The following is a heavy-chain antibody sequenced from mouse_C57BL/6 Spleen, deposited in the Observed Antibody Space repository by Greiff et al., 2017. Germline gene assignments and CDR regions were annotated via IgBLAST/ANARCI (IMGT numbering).Heavy chain of an antibody. Sequence: QVQLKQSGAELVKPGASVKISCKASGYAFSSYWMNWVKQRPGKGLEWIGQIYPGDGDTNYNGKFKGKATLTADKSSSTAYMQLSSLTSEDSAVDFCARDTTVVENWYFDVWGTGTTVTVSS. D-gene: IGHD1-1*01. J-gene: IGHJ1*03. CDR1: GYAFSSYW. V-gene: IGHV1-80*01. CDR2: IYPGDGDT. CDR3: ARDTTVVENWYFDV.